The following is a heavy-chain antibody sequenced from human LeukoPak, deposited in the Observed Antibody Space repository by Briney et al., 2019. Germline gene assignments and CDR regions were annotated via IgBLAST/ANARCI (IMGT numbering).Heavy chain of an antibody. D-gene: IGHD3-22*01. J-gene: IGHJ4*02. V-gene: IGHV3-74*01. CDR3: ARDGYDSSGYYPGDY. Sequence: GGSLRLSCAASGFTFSSYWMHWVRQAPGKGLVWVSRVNSDGSNTIYADSVKGRFTISRDNAKNTLYLQMNSLRAEDTAVYYCARDGYDSSGYYPGDYWGQGTLVTVSS. CDR2: VNSDGSNT. CDR1: GFTFSSYW.